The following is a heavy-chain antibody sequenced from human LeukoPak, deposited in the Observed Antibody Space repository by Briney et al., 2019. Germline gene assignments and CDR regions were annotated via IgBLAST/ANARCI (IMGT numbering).Heavy chain of an antibody. V-gene: IGHV4-39*01. Sequence: PSETLSLTCIVSGGSISNSSYYWGWIRQPPGTGLEWIGSIYYSGSAYYNPSLKSRVTISVDTSKNQFSLKLTSVTAADTAVYYCARHWVVTPNYWGQGTLVTVSS. D-gene: IGHD4-23*01. CDR1: GGSISNSSYY. CDR3: ARHWVVTPNY. J-gene: IGHJ4*02. CDR2: IYYSGSA.